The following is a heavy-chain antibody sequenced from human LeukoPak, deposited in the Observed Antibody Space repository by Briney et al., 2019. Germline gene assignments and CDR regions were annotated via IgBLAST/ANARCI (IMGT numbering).Heavy chain of an antibody. J-gene: IGHJ4*02. CDR2: ISGRTGGT. CDR3: AKAFAGTKDCPYY. CDR1: GFTFNTNA. D-gene: IGHD6-13*01. V-gene: IGHV3-23*01. Sequence: GGSQRLSCAASGFTFNTNAMSWVRQAPGKGLEWVSAISGRTGGTYYADSVKGRFTISRDNSKSTLYLQMDSLRAEDTAVYYCAKAFAGTKDCPYYWGQGTLVTVSS.